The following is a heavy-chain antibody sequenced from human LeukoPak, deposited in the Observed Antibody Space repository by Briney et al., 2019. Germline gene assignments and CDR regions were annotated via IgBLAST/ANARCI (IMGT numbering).Heavy chain of an antibody. CDR1: GFTFSSYV. V-gene: IGHV3-23*01. Sequence: PGGSLRLSCAASGFTFSSYVMTWVRQAPGKGLERVSGITGSGGNTYYADSVKGRFTSSIDNSKNTLYLQMNSLRAEDTAVYYCAKGMAATGSWYFDLWRRGTLVTVSS. CDR2: ITGSGGNT. CDR3: AKGMAATGSWYFDL. D-gene: IGHD6-13*01. J-gene: IGHJ2*01.